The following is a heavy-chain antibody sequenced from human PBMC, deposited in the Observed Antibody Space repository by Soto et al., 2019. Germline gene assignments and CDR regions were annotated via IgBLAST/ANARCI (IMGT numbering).Heavy chain of an antibody. D-gene: IGHD2-15*01. CDR1: GGSISSSSYY. CDR3: AREGGGYCSGGSCQVDY. J-gene: IGHJ4*02. V-gene: IGHV4-39*02. CDR2: IYYRGNT. Sequence: SETLSLTCTVSGGSISSSSYYWGWIRQPPGKGQEWIGSIYYRGNTYYNQSLKSRVTISVDTSKNQFSLKLSSVTAADTAVYYCAREGGGYCSGGSCQVDYWGQGTLVTVSS.